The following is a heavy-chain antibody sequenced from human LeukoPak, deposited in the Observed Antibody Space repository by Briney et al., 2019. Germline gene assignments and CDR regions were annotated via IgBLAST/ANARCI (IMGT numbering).Heavy chain of an antibody. CDR2: IKQDGSEK. CDR3: ARDRERSGYYYYYYYMDV. Sequence: GGSLRLSCAASGFTFSSYWMSWVRQAPGKGLEWVANIKQDGSEKYYVDSVKGRFTISRDNAKNSLYLQMNSLRAEDTAVYYCARDRERSGYYYYYYYMDVWGKGTTVTVSS. D-gene: IGHD3-10*01. CDR1: GFTFSSYW. V-gene: IGHV3-7*01. J-gene: IGHJ6*03.